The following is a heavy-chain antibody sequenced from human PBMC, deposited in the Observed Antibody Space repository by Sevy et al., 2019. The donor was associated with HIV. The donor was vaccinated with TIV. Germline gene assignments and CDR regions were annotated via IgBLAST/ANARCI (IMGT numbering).Heavy chain of an antibody. CDR1: GFTLSSYG. Sequence: GGSLRLSCAASGFTLSSYGMHWVRQAPGKGLEWVAVIRYDGSNKYYADSVKGRFTITRYNSKNTLYLQMNSLRAEDTAVYYCARDRLGITISAGWGGGMDVWGQGTTVTVSS. D-gene: IGHD3-3*01. CDR3: ARDRLGITISAGWGGGMDV. CDR2: IRYDGSNK. J-gene: IGHJ6*02. V-gene: IGHV3-33*01.